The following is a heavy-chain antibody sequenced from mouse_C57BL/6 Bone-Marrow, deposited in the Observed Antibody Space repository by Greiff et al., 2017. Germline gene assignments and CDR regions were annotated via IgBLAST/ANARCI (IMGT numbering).Heavy chain of an antibody. Sequence: EVKVVESGGGLVQPGGSLKLSCAASGFTFSDYYMYWVRQTPEKRLEWVAYISNGGGSTYYPDTVKGRVTISRDNAKNTLYLQMSRLKSEDTAMYYCARQDYYGSSQYYYAMDYWGQGTSVTVSS. CDR1: GFTFSDYY. D-gene: IGHD1-1*01. CDR3: ARQDYYGSSQYYYAMDY. V-gene: IGHV5-12*01. CDR2: ISNGGGST. J-gene: IGHJ4*01.